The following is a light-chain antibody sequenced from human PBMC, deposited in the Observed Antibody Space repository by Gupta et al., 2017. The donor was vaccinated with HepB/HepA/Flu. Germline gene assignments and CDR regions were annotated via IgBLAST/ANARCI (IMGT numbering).Light chain of an antibody. J-gene: IGKJ1*01. V-gene: IGKV1-5*03. CDR3: QPYNRYSQT. CDR2: KES. Sequence: DIQVTQSPSTLSASVGDRVTITCRASQSISSWLAWYRQKPGKAPKLLIYKESSLESGVPSRFSGSGSGTELTLTITGLQPDDFATYYCQPYNRYSQTFGQGTKVEIK. CDR1: QSISSW.